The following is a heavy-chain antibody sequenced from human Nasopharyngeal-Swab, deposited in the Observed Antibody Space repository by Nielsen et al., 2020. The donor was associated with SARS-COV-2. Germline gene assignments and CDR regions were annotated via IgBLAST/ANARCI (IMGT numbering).Heavy chain of an antibody. D-gene: IGHD2-21*02. V-gene: IGHV4-61*01. CDR3: ARDALTEVTAISHWFVP. J-gene: IGHJ5*02. CDR1: GGSVSSGTYY. Sequence: SETLSPTCPVSGGSVSSGTYYWSWIRQPPGKGLEWIGYIYNSGRTHYYSGRTNYNPSPKSRVTISVDTSKNQFSLRLTSVTAADTAVYYFARDALTEVTAISHWFVPWGQGTLVTVSS. CDR2: IYNSGRTHYYSGRT.